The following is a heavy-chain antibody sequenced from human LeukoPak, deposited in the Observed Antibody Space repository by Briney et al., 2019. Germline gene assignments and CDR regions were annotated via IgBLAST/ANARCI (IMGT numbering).Heavy chain of an antibody. CDR2: INEDGTSA. CDR3: ARVPTNSYGFGQ. CDR1: GFGFSVYW. D-gene: IGHD5-18*01. J-gene: IGHJ4*02. Sequence: GESLRLSCAVSGFGFSVYWAHWIRQAQGTGLVFVAHINEDGTSASHADSVKGRFTISRDNARNTLYLQMNSLTVEDTAVYYCARVPTNSYGFGQWGQGSLVTVSS. V-gene: IGHV3-74*01.